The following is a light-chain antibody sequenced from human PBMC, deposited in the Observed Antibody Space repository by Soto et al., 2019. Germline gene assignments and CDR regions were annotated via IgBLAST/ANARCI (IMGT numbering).Light chain of an antibody. CDR2: DAS. Sequence: DIQMTQSPSSLSASVGDRVTITCQASQDISNYLHWYQQKPGKAPKLLIYDASNLETGVPSRFSGSGSATDFTFTISSLQPEDIATYYCQQYDNLPVTFGGGTKVEIK. CDR3: QQYDNLPVT. V-gene: IGKV1-33*01. CDR1: QDISNY. J-gene: IGKJ4*01.